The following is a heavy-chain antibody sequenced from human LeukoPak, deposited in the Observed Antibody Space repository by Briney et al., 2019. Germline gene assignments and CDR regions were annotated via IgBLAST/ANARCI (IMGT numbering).Heavy chain of an antibody. J-gene: IGHJ3*02. V-gene: IGHV3-7*01. CDR1: GFTFSSYW. D-gene: IGHD3-9*01. CDR2: IKQDGSEK. CDR3: ARVLLRYFDWLGAFDI. Sequence: GGSXRLSCAASGFTFSSYWMSWVRQAPGKGLEWVANIKQDGSEKYYVDSVKGRFTISRDKAKNSVYLQMNRLRAEDTAVYYCARVLLRYFDWLGAFDIWGQGTMVTVSS.